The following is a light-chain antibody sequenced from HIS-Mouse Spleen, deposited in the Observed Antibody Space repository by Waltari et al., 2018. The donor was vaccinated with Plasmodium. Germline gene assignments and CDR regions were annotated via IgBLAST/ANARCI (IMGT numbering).Light chain of an antibody. J-gene: IGKJ1*01. CDR2: KAS. CDR1: QSISSW. V-gene: IGKV1-5*03. CDR3: QQYNSYWT. Sequence: DIQLTQSPSTLSATVGDNVTITCRASQSISSWLAWYQQKPGKAPKLLSYKASSLESGVPSRFSGSGSGTEFTLTISSLQPDDFATYYCQQYNSYWTFGQGTKVEIK.